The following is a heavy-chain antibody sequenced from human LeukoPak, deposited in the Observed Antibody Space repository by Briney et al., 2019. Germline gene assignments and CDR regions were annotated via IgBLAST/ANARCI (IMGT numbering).Heavy chain of an antibody. J-gene: IGHJ6*02. Sequence: PGGSLRLSCAASGFTFSSYSMNWVRQAPGKGLEWVSSISSSSSYIYYADSVKGRFTISRDNAKNSLYLQMNSLRAEDTAVYYCAKVYSSSSFDGMDVWGQGTTVTVSS. D-gene: IGHD6-6*01. CDR1: GFTFSSYS. CDR3: AKVYSSSSFDGMDV. V-gene: IGHV3-21*01. CDR2: ISSSSSYI.